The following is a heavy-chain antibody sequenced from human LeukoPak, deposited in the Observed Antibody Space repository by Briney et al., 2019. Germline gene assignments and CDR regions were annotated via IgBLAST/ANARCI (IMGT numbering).Heavy chain of an antibody. D-gene: IGHD3-16*01. Sequence: GGSLRLSCAASGFTFSSYWMSWVRQAPGKGLEWVANIKQDGSERYYVDSVKGRFTISRDNAKNSLYLQMNSLRAEDTAVYYCGRDQVRKAGGGDAFDIGGQGTRVPVSS. J-gene: IGHJ3*02. CDR3: GRDQVRKAGGGDAFDI. V-gene: IGHV3-7*01. CDR1: GFTFSSYW. CDR2: IKQDGSER.